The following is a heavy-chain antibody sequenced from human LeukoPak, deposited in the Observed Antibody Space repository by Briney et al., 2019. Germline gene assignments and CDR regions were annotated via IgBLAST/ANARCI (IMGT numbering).Heavy chain of an antibody. Sequence: GRSLRLSCAASGFTFSSYGMHWVRQAPGKGLEWVAVIWYDGSNKYYADSVKGRFTISRDNSKNTLYLQMNSLRAEDTAVYYSARDLNHTPDYYGSGSPDHYWGQGTLVTVSS. D-gene: IGHD3-10*01. J-gene: IGHJ4*02. V-gene: IGHV3-33*01. CDR2: IWYDGSNK. CDR3: ARDLNHTPDYYGSGSPDHY. CDR1: GFTFSSYG.